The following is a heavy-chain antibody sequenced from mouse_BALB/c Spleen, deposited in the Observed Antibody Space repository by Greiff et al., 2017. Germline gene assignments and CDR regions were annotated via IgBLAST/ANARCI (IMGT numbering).Heavy chain of an antibody. V-gene: IGHV1-20*02. Sequence: EVQLQQSGPELVKPGASVKISCKASGYSFTGYFMNWVMQSHGKSLEWIGRINPYNGDTFYNQKFKGKATLTVDKSSSTAHMELRSLASEDSAVYYCAREGFDLYYAMDYWGQGTSVTVSS. CDR2: INPYNGDT. CDR3: AREGFDLYYAMDY. CDR1: GYSFTGYF. J-gene: IGHJ4*01.